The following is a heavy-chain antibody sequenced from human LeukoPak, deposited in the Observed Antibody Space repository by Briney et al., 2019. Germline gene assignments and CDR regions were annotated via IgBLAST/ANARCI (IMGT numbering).Heavy chain of an antibody. CDR2: VYYSGTY. Sequence: SETLSLTCTVSGGSITSYYWSWIRQPPGKGLEWIGYVYYSGTYNYSPSLKSRDTISVDTSKNQFSLKLSSVTAADTAVYYCARRHYGGNSDWFDPWGQGTLVTVSS. CDR3: ARRHYGGNSDWFDP. V-gene: IGHV4-59*08. CDR1: GGSITSYY. D-gene: IGHD4-23*01. J-gene: IGHJ5*02.